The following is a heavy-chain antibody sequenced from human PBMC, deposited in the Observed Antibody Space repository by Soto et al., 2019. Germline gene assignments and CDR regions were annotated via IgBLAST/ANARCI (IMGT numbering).Heavy chain of an antibody. D-gene: IGHD2-15*01. CDR3: GKSSDAYNFYFYYGMGV. J-gene: IGHJ6*01. Sequence: GGSLRLSCAASGFTFSNYGMHWVRHTPGKGLEWVALILYDGGNKYYADSLKVLFTISRYNSENTLYLQVSSLRAEDTAAYYCGKSSDAYNFYFYYGMGVWGQGITVTVSS. V-gene: IGHV3-30*18. CDR2: ILYDGGNK. CDR1: GFTFSNYG.